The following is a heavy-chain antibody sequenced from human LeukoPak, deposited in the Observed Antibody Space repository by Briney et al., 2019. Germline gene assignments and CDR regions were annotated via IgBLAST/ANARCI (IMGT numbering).Heavy chain of an antibody. CDR3: VRSTKGGGYFDL. D-gene: IGHD3-16*01. CDR1: GYTFTSYY. CDR2: INPSGGST. V-gene: IGHV1-46*01. Sequence: GASVKVSCKASGYTFTSYYMHWVRQAPGQGLEWMGIINPSGGSTSYAQKFQGRVTMTRDTSTSTVYMELSSLRSGDTAVYYCVRSTKGGGYFDLWGRGTLVTVSS. J-gene: IGHJ2*01.